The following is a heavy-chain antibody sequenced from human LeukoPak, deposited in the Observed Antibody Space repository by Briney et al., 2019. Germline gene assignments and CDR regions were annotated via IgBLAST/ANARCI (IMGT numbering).Heavy chain of an antibody. CDR3: ARRPRNDILTGTPFDY. V-gene: IGHV4-39*01. D-gene: IGHD3-9*01. CDR2: IYYSGRT. J-gene: IGHJ4*02. Sequence: SETLSLTCTVSGGSISSSGRYWGWIRQPPGKGLEWIGSIYYSGRTHYNPSLESRVTISVDTSTTQFSLELSSVTAADTAVYYCARRPRNDILTGTPFDYWGQGILVTVSS. CDR1: GGSISSSGRY.